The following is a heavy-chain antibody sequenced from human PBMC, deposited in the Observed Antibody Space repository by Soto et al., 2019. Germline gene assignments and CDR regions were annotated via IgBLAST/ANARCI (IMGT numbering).Heavy chain of an antibody. Sequence: SVKVSCKASGGTFKSFTFTWVRQAPGQGLEWMGSIIPIFETANYAQKFQDRVTITADESTSTVYMELSSLRSADTAVYYCAKKGVSGWLFDYCGQGTLVTVYS. CDR2: IIPIFETA. V-gene: IGHV1-69*13. CDR3: AKKGVSGWLFDY. D-gene: IGHD6-19*01. J-gene: IGHJ4*02. CDR1: GGTFKSFT.